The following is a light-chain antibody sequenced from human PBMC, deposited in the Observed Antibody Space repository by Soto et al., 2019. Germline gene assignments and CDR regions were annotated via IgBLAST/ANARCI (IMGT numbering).Light chain of an antibody. Sequence: EIVLTQSPATLSLSPGERATLSCRASQSVSTYLAWYQQRPGQAPRLLIYDASNRASGIPARFSGSGSGTDFTLTISSLEPEDFAVYYCQQRSNLPPWTFGQGTKLEIK. CDR1: QSVSTY. CDR3: QQRSNLPPWT. V-gene: IGKV3-11*01. CDR2: DAS. J-gene: IGKJ2*02.